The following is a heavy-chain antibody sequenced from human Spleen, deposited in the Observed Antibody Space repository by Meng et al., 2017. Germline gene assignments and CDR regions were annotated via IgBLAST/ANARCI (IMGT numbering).Heavy chain of an antibody. CDR1: GYTFTTYA. V-gene: IGHV7-4-1*02. J-gene: IGHJ4*02. D-gene: IGHD1-26*01. CDR2: INTNTGNP. CDR3: ARDSPIVGATTLDY. Sequence: QMQLVQSGAEVKKTGSSVKVSCKASGYTFTTYAINWVRQAPGQGLEWMGWINTNTGNPTYAQGFTGRFVFSLDTSVSTAYLQISSLEAEDTAVYYCARDSPIVGATTLDYWGQGTLVTVSS.